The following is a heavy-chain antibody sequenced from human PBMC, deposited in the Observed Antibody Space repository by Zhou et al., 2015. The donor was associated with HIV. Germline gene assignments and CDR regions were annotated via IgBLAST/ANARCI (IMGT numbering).Heavy chain of an antibody. Sequence: QVQLVQSGAEVKKPGSSVKVSCKASGGTFSSYAISWVRQAPGQGLEWMGGIIPIFGTANYAQKFQGRVTITADESTSTAYMELSSLRSEDTAVYYCAMRGGEVRGVSIDYVGPGEPWVTVSS. CDR1: GGTFSSYA. CDR3: AMRGGEVRGVSIDY. J-gene: IGHJ4*02. CDR2: IIPIFGTA. D-gene: IGHD3-10*01. V-gene: IGHV1-69*12.